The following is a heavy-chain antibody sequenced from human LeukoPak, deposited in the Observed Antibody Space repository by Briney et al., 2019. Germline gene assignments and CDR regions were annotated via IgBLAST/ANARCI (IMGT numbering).Heavy chain of an antibody. D-gene: IGHD2-8*01. Sequence: ASVKVSCQASGYTFTGYYMHWVRQAPGRGLEWMGWINPDSGGTNYAQKFQGRVTMTRDTSISTAYMELSRLRSDDAAVYYCARMAMEGGYYFDYWGQGTLVTVSS. CDR2: INPDSGGT. J-gene: IGHJ4*02. V-gene: IGHV1-2*02. CDR1: GYTFTGYY. CDR3: ARMAMEGGYYFDY.